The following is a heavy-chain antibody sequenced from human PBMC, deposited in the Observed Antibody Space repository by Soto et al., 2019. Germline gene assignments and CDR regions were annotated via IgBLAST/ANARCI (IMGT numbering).Heavy chain of an antibody. V-gene: IGHV3-30-3*01. CDR1: GFTFSIYA. J-gene: IGHJ4*02. D-gene: IGHD3-10*01. CDR2: ISYDGSNK. CDR3: ARGGVLWFGELLPRALDY. Sequence: PGGSLRLSCAASGFTFSIYAMHWVRHAPGKGLEWVAVISYDGSNKYYADSVKGRFTISRDNSKNTLYLQMNSLRAEDTAVYYCARGGVLWFGELLPRALDYWGQGTLVTVSS.